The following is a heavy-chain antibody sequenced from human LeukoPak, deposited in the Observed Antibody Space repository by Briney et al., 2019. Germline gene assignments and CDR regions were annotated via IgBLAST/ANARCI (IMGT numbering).Heavy chain of an antibody. V-gene: IGHV1-2*02. Sequence: SVKVSCKASGYTFTGYYMHWVRQAPGQGLEWMGWINPNSGGTNYAEKFQGRVTMTRDTSISTAYMELSRLRSDDTAVYYCARARYCSSTSCYYFDYWGQGTLVTVSS. CDR3: ARARYCSSTSCYYFDY. J-gene: IGHJ4*02. CDR2: INPNSGGT. D-gene: IGHD2-2*01. CDR1: GYTFTGYY.